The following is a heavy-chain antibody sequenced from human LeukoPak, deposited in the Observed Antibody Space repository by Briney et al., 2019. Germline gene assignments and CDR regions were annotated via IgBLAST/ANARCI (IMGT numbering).Heavy chain of an antibody. CDR2: IYYSGST. J-gene: IGHJ4*02. D-gene: IGHD2-21*02. CDR3: ARGTPLIDCGGDCYPFDY. CDR1: GGSISSYY. V-gene: IGHV4-59*01. Sequence: PSETLSLTCTVSGGSISSYYWSWIRQPPGKGLEWLGYIYYSGSTNYNPSLKSRVTISVDTSKNQFSLKLSSVTAADTAVYYCARGTPLIDCGGDCYPFDYWGQGALVTVSS.